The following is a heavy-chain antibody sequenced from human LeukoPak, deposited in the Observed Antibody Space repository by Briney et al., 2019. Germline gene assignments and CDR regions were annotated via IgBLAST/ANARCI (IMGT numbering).Heavy chain of an antibody. Sequence: GGSLTLSCAAYGFTFSSYTMTWVRQAPGKGLEWVSSISSSSSCIYYADSVKGRFTISRHNAKNSLYLQMNSLRVEDTAVYYCARVSSSWHYFDYWGQGTLVTVSS. D-gene: IGHD6-13*01. CDR2: ISSSSSCI. J-gene: IGHJ4*02. V-gene: IGHV3-21*01. CDR3: ARVSSSWHYFDY. CDR1: GFTFSSYT.